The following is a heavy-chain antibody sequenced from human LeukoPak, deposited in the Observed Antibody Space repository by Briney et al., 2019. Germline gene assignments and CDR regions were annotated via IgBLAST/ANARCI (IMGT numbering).Heavy chain of an antibody. Sequence: SETLSLTCTVSGGSISSYYWSWIRQPPGKGLEWIGYIYYSGSTNYNPSLKSRVTISVDTSKNQFSLKLSSVTAADTAVYYCARSRRRYSSSSFDYWGQGTLVTVSS. V-gene: IGHV4-59*01. D-gene: IGHD6-6*01. CDR1: GGSISSYY. CDR3: ARSRRRYSSSSFDY. CDR2: IYYSGST. J-gene: IGHJ4*02.